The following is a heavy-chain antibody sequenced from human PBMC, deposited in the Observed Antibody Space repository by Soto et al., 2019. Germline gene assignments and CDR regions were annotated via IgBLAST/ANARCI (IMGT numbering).Heavy chain of an antibody. CDR1: GASITAYY. J-gene: IGHJ6*02. V-gene: IGHV4-59*12. CDR3: ARDNGYYDFWSAPGGMDV. Sequence: PSETLSLTCAVSGASITAYYWSWISQHPGKGLEWIGYIYYSGSTNYNPSLKSRVTISVDKSKNQFSLKLSSVTAADTAVYYCARDNGYYDFWSAPGGMDVWGQGTTVTVSS. D-gene: IGHD3-3*01. CDR2: IYYSGST.